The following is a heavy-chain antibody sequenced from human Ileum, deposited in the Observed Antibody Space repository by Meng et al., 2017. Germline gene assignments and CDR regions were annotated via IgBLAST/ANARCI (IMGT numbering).Heavy chain of an antibody. J-gene: IGHJ5*01. CDR2: INHNGTT. CDR1: GVTFSGYY. Sequence: LNLMNRGQGLLNPSGPLSLPCAVYGVTFSGYYCSWIRQPPGKGLEWIGEINHNGTTKYNPSLQSRVTMSADTSKKQFSLKLTSLTAADTAVYYCAMWVSPLNIDTWGQGTLVTVSS. V-gene: IGHV4-34*08. CDR3: AMWVSPLNIDT. D-gene: IGHD1-26*01.